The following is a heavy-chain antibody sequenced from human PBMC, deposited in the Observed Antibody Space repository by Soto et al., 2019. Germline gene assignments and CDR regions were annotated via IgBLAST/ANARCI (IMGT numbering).Heavy chain of an antibody. CDR1: GFTVSSIY. Sequence: EVQLVESGGGLIQPGGSLRLSCAASGFTVSSIYTSWVRQAPGKGLEWVSVIYIDGTTKYAASVKGRFTISRDNSKNTLYLQMNSLRAEDTAMYYCVRDSGDDDFYWGQGTLVTVSS. V-gene: IGHV3-53*01. CDR3: VRDSGDDDFY. CDR2: IYIDGTT. J-gene: IGHJ4*02. D-gene: IGHD3-3*01.